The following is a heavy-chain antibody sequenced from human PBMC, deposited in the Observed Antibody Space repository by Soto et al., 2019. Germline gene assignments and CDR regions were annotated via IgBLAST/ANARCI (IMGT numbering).Heavy chain of an antibody. CDR1: GGTFSSFV. J-gene: IGHJ6*02. CDR3: ARGPRGFLDV. Sequence: QVQLVQSGAEVKKPGSSVKVSCKASGGTFSSFVMSWVRQAPGQRLEWMGGITPTFGTTSYAQNFQNRVTITADESTSTVYMELSSLRSEDTAVFYCARGPRGFLDVWGQGTTVTVSS. CDR2: ITPTFGTT. D-gene: IGHD3-10*01. V-gene: IGHV1-69*12.